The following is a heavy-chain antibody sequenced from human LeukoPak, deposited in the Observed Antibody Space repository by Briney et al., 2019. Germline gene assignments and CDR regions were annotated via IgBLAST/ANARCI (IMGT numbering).Heavy chain of an antibody. CDR3: ARAFRGGIAAAGTFFY. Sequence: ASVKVSCKASGYTFTSYYMHWVRQAPGQGLEWMGIINPSGGSTSYAQKFQGRVTITADKSTSTAYMELSSLRSEDTAVYYCARAFRGGIAAAGTFFYWGQGTLVTVSS. J-gene: IGHJ4*02. D-gene: IGHD6-13*01. CDR1: GYTFTSYY. CDR2: INPSGGST. V-gene: IGHV1-46*01.